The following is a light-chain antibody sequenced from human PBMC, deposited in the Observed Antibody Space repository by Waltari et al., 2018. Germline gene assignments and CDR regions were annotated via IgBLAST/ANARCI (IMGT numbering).Light chain of an antibody. V-gene: IGLV1-40*01. CDR1: SSNIGAGFG. CDR2: HNN. J-gene: IGLJ3*02. CDR3: QSFDSSLSVWL. Sequence: QSVLPQPPSVSGAPGQRVTIPCTGGSSNIGAGFGVHWYQQLPRTAPKLLISHNNNRPSGVPDRFSGSKSGTSASLAITGLQAEDEADYYCQSFDSSLSVWLFGGGTKLTVL.